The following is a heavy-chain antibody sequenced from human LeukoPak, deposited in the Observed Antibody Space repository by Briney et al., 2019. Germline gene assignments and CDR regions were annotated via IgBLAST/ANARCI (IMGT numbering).Heavy chain of an antibody. V-gene: IGHV3-9*01. D-gene: IGHD5-12*01. CDR1: GFTFDDYA. J-gene: IGHJ4*02. CDR3: AKEGERGYDYCFDY. CDR2: ISWNSGSI. Sequence: HTGGSLRLSCAASGFTFDDYAMHWVRHAPGKGLEWVSGISWNSGSIGYADSVKGRLTISRDNAKNSLYLQMNSLRAEDTALYYCAKEGERGYDYCFDYWGQGTLVTVSS.